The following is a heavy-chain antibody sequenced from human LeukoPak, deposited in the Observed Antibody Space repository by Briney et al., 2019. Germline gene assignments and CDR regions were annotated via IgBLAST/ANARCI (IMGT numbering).Heavy chain of an antibody. CDR1: GFTFDDYV. V-gene: IGHV3-9*03. J-gene: IGHJ4*02. Sequence: GGSLRLSCAASGFTFDDYVTHWVRQAPGKGLEWVSGISWNSGSIGYADSVKGRFTISRDNAKNSLYLQMNSLRAEDMALYYCAKETNYGDFDYWGQGTLVTVSS. CDR2: ISWNSGSI. D-gene: IGHD4-17*01. CDR3: AKETNYGDFDY.